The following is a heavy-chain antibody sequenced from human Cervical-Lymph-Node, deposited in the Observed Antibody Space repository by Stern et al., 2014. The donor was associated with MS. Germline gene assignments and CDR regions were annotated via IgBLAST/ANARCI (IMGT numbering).Heavy chain of an antibody. V-gene: IGHV3-7*01. CDR2: IKTEGSEK. CDR3: ARAVRELGT. J-gene: IGHJ5*02. CDR1: GFTFSNYW. Sequence: EVQLGESGGGLVQPGESLRLSSAVSGFTFSNYWMTWVRQAPGKGLEWVASIKTEGSEKSYVASVKGRFTISRDNAKNSLYLQMNSLRAEDTAVYYCARAVRELGTWGQGTLVTVSS. D-gene: IGHD1-7*01.